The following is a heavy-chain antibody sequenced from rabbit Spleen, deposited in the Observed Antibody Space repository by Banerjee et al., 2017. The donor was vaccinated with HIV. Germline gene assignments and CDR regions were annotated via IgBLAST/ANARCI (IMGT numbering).Heavy chain of an antibody. CDR3: ARDYVNYVGGGDATL. CDR1: GFSFSSSYW. Sequence: QEQLVESGGGLVQPEGSLTLTCTASGFSFSSSYWMCWVRQAPGKGLEWIACIYAGSSGTTYYASWAKGRFTISKTSSIMVTLQMTSLTVADTATYFCARDYVNYVGGGDATLWGPGTLVTVS. D-gene: IGHD4-2*01. CDR2: IYAGSSGTT. J-gene: IGHJ4*01. V-gene: IGHV1S45*01.